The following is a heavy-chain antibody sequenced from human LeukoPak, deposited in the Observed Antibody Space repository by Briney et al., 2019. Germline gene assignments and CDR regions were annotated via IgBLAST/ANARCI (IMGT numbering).Heavy chain of an antibody. D-gene: IGHD2-15*01. J-gene: IGHJ5*02. CDR1: GYSINSGYY. CDR3: ARDRVVVVAATPNGNWFDP. CDR2: IYRSGST. Sequence: PSETLSLTCAVSGYSINSGYYWGWIRQPPGKGLEWIGSIYRSGSTYYNPSLKSRVTISVDTSKNQFSLKLSSVTAADTAVYYCARDRVVVVAATPNGNWFDPWGQGTLVTVSS. V-gene: IGHV4-38-2*02.